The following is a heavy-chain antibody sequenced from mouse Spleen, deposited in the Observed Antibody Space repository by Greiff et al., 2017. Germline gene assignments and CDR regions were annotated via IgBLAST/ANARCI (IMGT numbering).Heavy chain of an antibody. J-gene: IGHJ3*01. CDR2: ISSGGSYT. CDR1: GFTFSSYA. V-gene: IGHV5-9-1*01. D-gene: IGHD2-4*01. CDR3: ARQDYDWFAY. Sequence: DVMLVESGGGLVKPGGSLKLSCAASGFTFSSYAMSWVRQTPEKRLEWVATISSGGSYTYYPDSVKGRFTISRDNAKNTLYLQMSSLRSEDTAMYYCARQDYDWFAYWGQGTLVTVSA.